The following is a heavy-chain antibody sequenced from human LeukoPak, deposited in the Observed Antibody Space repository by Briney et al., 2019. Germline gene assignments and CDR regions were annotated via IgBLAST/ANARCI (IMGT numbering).Heavy chain of an antibody. CDR2: ISGSGGST. J-gene: IGHJ4*02. Sequence: AGGSLRLSCAASGFTFSSYAMSWVRQAPGKGLEWVSAISGSGGSTYYADSVKGRFTISRDNAKNSLYLQMNSLRAEDTAVYYCSRLRGYSYGYADYWGQGILVTVSS. CDR3: SRLRGYSYGYADY. CDR1: GFTFSSYA. D-gene: IGHD5-18*01. V-gene: IGHV3-23*01.